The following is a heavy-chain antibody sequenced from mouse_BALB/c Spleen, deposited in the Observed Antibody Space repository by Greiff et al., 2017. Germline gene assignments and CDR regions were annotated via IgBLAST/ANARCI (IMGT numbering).Heavy chain of an antibody. J-gene: IGHJ4*01. CDR2: IYPSDSYT. V-gene: IGHV1-69*02. D-gene: IGHD1-1*01. CDR3: TRLLRGPGYAMDY. Sequence: QVQLQQPGAELVRPGASVKLSCKASGYTFTSYWINWVKQRPGQGLEWIGNIYPSDSYTNYNQKFKDKATLTVDKSSSTAYMQLSSPTSEDSAVYYCTRLLRGPGYAMDYWGQGTSVTVS. CDR1: GYTFTSYW.